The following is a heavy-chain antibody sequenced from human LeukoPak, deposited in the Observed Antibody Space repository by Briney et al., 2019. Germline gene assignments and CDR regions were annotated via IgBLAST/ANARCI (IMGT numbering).Heavy chain of an antibody. CDR1: GFTFDDYA. Sequence: PGGSLRLSCAASGFTFDDYAMNWVRQAPGKGLEWVSGISWNSGTIGYADSVKGRFTISRDNSKNTLYLQMNSLRAEDTAVYYCARGQIGDYYDSSGYYSSFDYWGQGTLVTVSS. CDR2: ISWNSGTI. D-gene: IGHD3-22*01. J-gene: IGHJ4*02. CDR3: ARGQIGDYYDSSGYYSSFDY. V-gene: IGHV3-9*01.